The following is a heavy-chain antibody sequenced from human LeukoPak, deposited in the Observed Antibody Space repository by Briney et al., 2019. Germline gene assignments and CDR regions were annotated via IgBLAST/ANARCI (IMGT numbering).Heavy chain of an antibody. J-gene: IGHJ4*02. CDR3: ARDPRGSCYFDY. CDR1: GYTFTSYG. CDR2: INPNSGGT. D-gene: IGHD2-15*01. V-gene: IGHV1-2*02. Sequence: ASVKVSCKASGYTFTSYGISWVRQAPGQGLEWMGWINPNSGGTNYAQKFQGRVTMTRDTSISTAYMELSRLRSDDTAVYYCARDPRGSCYFDYWGQGTLVTVSS.